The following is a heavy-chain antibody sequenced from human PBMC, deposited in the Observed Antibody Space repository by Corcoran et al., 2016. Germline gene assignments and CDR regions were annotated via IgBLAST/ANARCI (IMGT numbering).Heavy chain of an antibody. V-gene: IGHV1-69*01. CDR2: IIPIFGTA. CDR3: ARGLELLGFGECSGGLCPIAPIHYGMDV. Sequence: QVQLVQSGAEVKKPGSSVKVSCKASGGTFSSYAISWVRQAPGQGLEWMGGIIPIFGTANYAQKFQGRVTITADESTSTAYMELSSLRSEDTAVYYWARGLELLGFGECSGGLCPIAPIHYGMDVWDQGTTVTVSS. D-gene: IGHD3-10*01. CDR1: GGTFSSYA. J-gene: IGHJ6*02.